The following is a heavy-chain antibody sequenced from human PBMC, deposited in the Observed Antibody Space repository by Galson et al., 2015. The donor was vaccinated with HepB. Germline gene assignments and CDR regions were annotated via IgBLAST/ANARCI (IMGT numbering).Heavy chain of an antibody. V-gene: IGHV3-7*03. Sequence: SLRLSCAASRFIFSTYWMTWVRQAPGKGLEWVASIKQDGSEKYYVDSVKGRSTISRDNAKNSLYLQMNTLRADDTAVYYCARGRGSSYGWAFDYWGQGTLVTVSS. J-gene: IGHJ4*02. CDR3: ARGRGSSYGWAFDY. CDR1: RFIFSTYW. D-gene: IGHD5-18*01. CDR2: IKQDGSEK.